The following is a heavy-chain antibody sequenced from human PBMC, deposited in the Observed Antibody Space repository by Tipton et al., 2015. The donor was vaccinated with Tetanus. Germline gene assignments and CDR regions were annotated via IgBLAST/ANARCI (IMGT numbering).Heavy chain of an antibody. Sequence: GLVKPSGTLSLTCAVSGDSISSSHWWSWVRQPPGKGLEWIGEIYQSGSTNYNPSLQSRVSISVDKSKNQLSLKLSSVTAADTAVYYCARDREEGGYYGSGSLDVWGQGTTVTVSS. CDR2: IYQSGST. V-gene: IGHV4-4*02. CDR3: ARDREEGGYYGSGSLDV. D-gene: IGHD3-10*01. CDR1: GDSISSSHW. J-gene: IGHJ6*02.